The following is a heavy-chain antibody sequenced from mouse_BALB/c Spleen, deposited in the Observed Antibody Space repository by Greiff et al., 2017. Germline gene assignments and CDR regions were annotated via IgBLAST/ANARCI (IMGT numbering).Heavy chain of an antibody. V-gene: IGHV3-2*02. J-gene: IGHJ4*01. Sequence: DVKLVESGPGLVKPSQSLSLTCTVTGYSITSDYAWNWIRQFPGNKLEWMGYISYSGSTSYNPSLKSRISITRDTSKNQFFLQLNSVTTEDTATYYCAFYLYAMDYWGQGTSVTVSS. CDR2: ISYSGST. D-gene: IGHD5-5*01. CDR1: GYSITSDYA. CDR3: AFYLYAMDY.